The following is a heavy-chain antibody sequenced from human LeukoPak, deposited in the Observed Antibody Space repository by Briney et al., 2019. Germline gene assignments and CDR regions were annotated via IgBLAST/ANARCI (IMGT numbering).Heavy chain of an antibody. Sequence: PGGSLRLSSAASGFTFSSYSMNWVRQAPGKGLEWVSSISSSSSYIYYADSVKGRFTISRDNAKNSLYLQMNSLRAEDTAVYYCARDESAGSRPFDYWGQGTLVTVSS. V-gene: IGHV3-21*01. CDR2: ISSSSSYI. CDR1: GFTFSSYS. CDR3: ARDESAGSRPFDY. D-gene: IGHD3-10*01. J-gene: IGHJ4*02.